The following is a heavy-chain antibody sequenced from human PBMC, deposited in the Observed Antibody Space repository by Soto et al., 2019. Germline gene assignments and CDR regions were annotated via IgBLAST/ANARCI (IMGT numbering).Heavy chain of an antibody. J-gene: IGHJ5*02. CDR2: IYYSGST. D-gene: IGHD3-22*01. CDR3: ARVNSSRMVITENWFDP. V-gene: IGHV4-31*03. CDR1: GGSISSGGYY. Sequence: QVQLQESDPGLVKPSQTLSLTCTVSGGSISSGGYYWSWIRQHPGKGLEWIGYIYYSGSTYYNPSLKSRVTISVDTSKNQFSLKLSSVTAADTAVYYCARVNSSRMVITENWFDPWGQGTLVTVSS.